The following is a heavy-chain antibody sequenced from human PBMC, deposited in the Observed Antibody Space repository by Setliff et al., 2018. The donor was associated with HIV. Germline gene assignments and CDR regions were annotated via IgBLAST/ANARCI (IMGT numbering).Heavy chain of an antibody. D-gene: IGHD6-6*01. CDR2: IYTSGTT. V-gene: IGHV4-4*09. J-gene: IGHJ6*02. Sequence: PSETLSLTCFVSGVSISGHYWGWIRQPPGKRLEWIGYIYTSGTTQYNPSLGSRVTISLDTSRDQFSLHLRSVTAADTALYYCARSDGQLDPYYYYGMDVWGQGTTVTVSS. CDR1: GVSISGHY. CDR3: ARSDGQLDPYYYYGMDV.